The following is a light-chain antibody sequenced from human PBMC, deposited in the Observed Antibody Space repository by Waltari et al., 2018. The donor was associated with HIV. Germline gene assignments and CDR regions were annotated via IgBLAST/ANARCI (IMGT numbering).Light chain of an antibody. CDR2: GVS. Sequence: QSALTQPPSVSGSPGQSVTISCIGTSSDIGSFDHVSWFQQPPGSAPKLLVLGVSNRPSGVPDGFSGSRSGNTASLTISGLQAEDEADYYCSSYSSSITLLFGGGTKLTVL. V-gene: IGLV2-18*02. CDR3: SSYSSSITLL. J-gene: IGLJ3*02. CDR1: SSDIGSFDH.